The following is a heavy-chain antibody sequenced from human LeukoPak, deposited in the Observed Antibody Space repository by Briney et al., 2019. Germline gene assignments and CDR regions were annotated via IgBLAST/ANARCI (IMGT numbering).Heavy chain of an antibody. J-gene: IGHJ4*02. CDR3: ARDYDSSGYYALDY. D-gene: IGHD3-22*01. V-gene: IGHV1-18*01. CDR2: ISAYNGNT. CDR1: GYTFTSCG. Sequence: ASVKVSFKSSGYTFTSCGISWVRQAPGQGLEWMGWISAYNGNTNYAQKLQGRVTMTTDTSTTTAYMELRRLRSDDTDVYYCARDYDSSGYYALDYWGQGTLVTVSS.